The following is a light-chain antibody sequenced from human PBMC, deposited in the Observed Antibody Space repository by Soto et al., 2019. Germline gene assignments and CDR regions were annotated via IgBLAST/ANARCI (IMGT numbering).Light chain of an antibody. CDR2: VAS. CDR1: QSVSSSY. CDR3: QQYGSSPLT. J-gene: IGKJ5*01. Sequence: EIVLTQSPGTLSLSPGERATLSCRASQSVSSSYLAWYQQKPVQAPRLLIYVASSRASGIPDRFSGSGSGTDFTLTISRLEPEDFAVYYCQQYGSSPLTFGQGTRLEIK. V-gene: IGKV3-20*01.